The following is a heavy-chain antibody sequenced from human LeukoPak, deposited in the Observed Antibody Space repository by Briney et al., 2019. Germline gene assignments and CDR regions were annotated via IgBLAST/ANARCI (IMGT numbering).Heavy chain of an antibody. CDR2: ISAYNGNT. CDR1: GYTFTSYG. V-gene: IGHV1-18*01. J-gene: IGHJ1*01. CDR3: ARDHPSPPGEPERGPLLFQH. D-gene: IGHD3-10*01. Sequence: GASVTVSCKASGYTFTSYGISWVRQAPGQGLERMGWISAYNGNTNYAQKLQGRVTMTTDTSTSTAYMELRSLRSDDTAVYYCARDHPSPPGEPERGPLLFQHWGQGTLVTVSS.